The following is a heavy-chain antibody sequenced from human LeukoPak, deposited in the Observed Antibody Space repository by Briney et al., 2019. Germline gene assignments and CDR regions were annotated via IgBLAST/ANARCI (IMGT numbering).Heavy chain of an antibody. Sequence: ASVKVSCKASGFTFTSYGITWVRQAPGQGLECMGWISANSGATNYAQNVQGRVTMTTDTSTSTAYMELRSLSSDDTAVYYCARGGWGSSGYPNWFDPWGQGTLVTVSS. CDR3: ARGGWGSSGYPNWFDP. J-gene: IGHJ5*02. V-gene: IGHV1-18*01. D-gene: IGHD3-22*01. CDR1: GFTFTSYG. CDR2: ISANSGAT.